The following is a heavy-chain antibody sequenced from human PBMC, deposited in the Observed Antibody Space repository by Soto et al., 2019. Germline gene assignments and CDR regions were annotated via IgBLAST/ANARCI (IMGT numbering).Heavy chain of an antibody. CDR2: ISYDGSNK. Sequence: GGSLRLPCAASGFTFSSYAMHWVRQAPGKGLEWVAVISYDGSNKYYADSVKGRFSISRDNSKNTLYLQMNSLRAEDTAVYYCARDLGMATTHWGQGTLVTVSS. D-gene: IGHD5-12*01. J-gene: IGHJ4*02. CDR1: GFTFSSYA. CDR3: ARDLGMATTH. V-gene: IGHV3-30-3*01.